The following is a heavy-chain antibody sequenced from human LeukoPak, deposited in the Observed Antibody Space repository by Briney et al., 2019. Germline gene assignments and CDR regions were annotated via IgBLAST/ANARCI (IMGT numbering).Heavy chain of an antibody. D-gene: IGHD6-19*01. CDR1: GGSFSGYY. Sequence: SETLSLTCAVYGGSFSGYYWSWIRQPPGKGLEWIGEINHSGSTNYNPSLKSRVTISVDTSKNQFSLKLSSVTAADTAVYYCATSGWYLLPGVYWGQRTLVTVSS. CDR3: ATSGWYLLPGVY. J-gene: IGHJ4*02. CDR2: INHSGST. V-gene: IGHV4-34*01.